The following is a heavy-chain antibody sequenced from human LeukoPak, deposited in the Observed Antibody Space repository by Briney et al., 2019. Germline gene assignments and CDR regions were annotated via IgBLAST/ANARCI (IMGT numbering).Heavy chain of an antibody. V-gene: IGHV3-23*01. D-gene: IGHD5-12*01. J-gene: IGHJ4*02. CDR3: ARPPEPTWLRLSFGF. Sequence: PGGSLRLSCAASGFTFSSYSMNWVRQAPGKGLEWVSVISGGGDGTYYADSVKGRFTISRDNSKNTLYLQMNSLRAEDTAIYYCARPPEPTWLRLSFGFWGQGTLVTVSS. CDR2: ISGGGDGT. CDR1: GFTFSSYS.